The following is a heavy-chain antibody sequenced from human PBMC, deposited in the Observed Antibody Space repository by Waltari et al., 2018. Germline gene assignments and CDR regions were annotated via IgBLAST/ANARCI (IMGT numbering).Heavy chain of an antibody. V-gene: IGHV4-4*02. D-gene: IGHD3-22*01. CDR2: IYHSGST. CDR3: ARDEDDSSGYDALDM. CDR1: GGSISSSNW. J-gene: IGHJ3*02. Sequence: QVQLQESGPGLVKPSGTLSLTCAVSGGSISSSNWWSWVRQPPGKGPAWIGDIYHSGSTNYNPSSKSRVTISVGKSKHQFSLRLSSVTVGDTAVYYCARDEDDSSGYDALDMWGQGTMVTVAS.